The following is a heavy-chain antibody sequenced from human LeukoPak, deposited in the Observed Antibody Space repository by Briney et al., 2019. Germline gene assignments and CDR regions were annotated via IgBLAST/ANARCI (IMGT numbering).Heavy chain of an antibody. Sequence: PSETLSLTCAVYGGSFSGYYWSWIRQPPGKGLEWIGEINHSGSTNYNPSLKSRVTISVDSSKNQFSLKLSSVTAADTAVYYCARVIVQWELFFDYWGQGTLVTVSS. V-gene: IGHV4-34*01. J-gene: IGHJ4*02. D-gene: IGHD1-26*01. CDR2: INHSGST. CDR1: GGSFSGYY. CDR3: ARVIVQWELFFDY.